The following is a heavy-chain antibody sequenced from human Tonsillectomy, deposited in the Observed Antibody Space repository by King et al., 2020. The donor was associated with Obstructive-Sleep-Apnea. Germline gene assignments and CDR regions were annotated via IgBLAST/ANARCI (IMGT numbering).Heavy chain of an antibody. D-gene: IGHD5-12*01. CDR3: AKDGGYSGYDYWGWYFDL. J-gene: IGHJ2*01. V-gene: IGHV3-9*01. CDR2: ISRNSISI. Sequence: VQLVESGGGLVQPGTSLRLSCAAAGFTFDDYAMHWVRQAPGKGLEWGSGISRNSISIGYADSVKGRFTISRDNANNSLYLQMNSLRAEDTALYYCAKDGGYSGYDYWGWYFDLWGRGTLVTVSS. CDR1: GFTFDDYA.